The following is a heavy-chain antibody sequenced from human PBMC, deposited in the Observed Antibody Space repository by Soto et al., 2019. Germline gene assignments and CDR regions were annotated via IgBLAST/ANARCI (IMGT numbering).Heavy chain of an antibody. CDR2: ITWNSGRI. CDR3: AKDTSDVTGKFHWYFAL. D-gene: IGHD7-27*01. CDR1: GFTLYDYT. J-gene: IGHJ2*01. V-gene: IGHV3-9*01. Sequence: EVQLVESGGGLVQPGRSLRLSCAASGFTLYDYTMHWVRQAPGKGLEWVSGITWNSGRIAYADSVKGRFTVSRDNAKNSLYLEMNSLRAEDTALYHWAKDTSDVTGKFHWYFALWGRGTLVTVSS.